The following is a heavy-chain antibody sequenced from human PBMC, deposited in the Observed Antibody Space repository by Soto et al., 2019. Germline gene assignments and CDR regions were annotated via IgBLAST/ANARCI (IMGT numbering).Heavy chain of an antibody. D-gene: IGHD6-13*01. V-gene: IGHV4-34*01. CDR3: ARGRKGYSGTWYVD. Sequence: PSETLSLTCAFYGGSFIGYSWSWIRQPPGKGLEWIGEISHSGSSNYNPSLKTRVTISVDTSKNQFSLRLSSVTAADTAVYYCARGRKGYSGTWYVDWGQGTLVTVSS. CDR1: GGSFIGYS. J-gene: IGHJ4*02. CDR2: ISHSGSS.